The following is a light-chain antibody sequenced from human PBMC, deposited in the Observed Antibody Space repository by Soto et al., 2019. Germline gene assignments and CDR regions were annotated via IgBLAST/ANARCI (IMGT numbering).Light chain of an antibody. CDR2: GAS. CDR3: QQYSTMPRT. Sequence: ELVLTSSQRTLSLSAGVGVTVVGGSSQTAGNNYLAWYQQRPGQAPRLLIHGASSRATGIPDRFSGRGSETEFTLTIARREPEDFAVSYCQQYSTMPRTCGQGTKVDIK. J-gene: IGKJ1*01. CDR1: QTAGNNY. V-gene: IGKV3-20*01.